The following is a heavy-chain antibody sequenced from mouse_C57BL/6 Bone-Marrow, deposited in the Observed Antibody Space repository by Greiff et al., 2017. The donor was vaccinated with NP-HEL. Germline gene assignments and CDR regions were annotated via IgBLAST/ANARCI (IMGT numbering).Heavy chain of an antibody. Sequence: EVKLQESGGGLVKPGGSLKLSCAASGFTFSSYTMSWVRQTPEKRLEWVATISGGGGNTYYPDSVKGRFTISRANAKNTLYLQMSSLRSEDTALYYCARCGYDERSRPNWYFDVWGTGTTVTVSS. V-gene: IGHV5-9*01. D-gene: IGHD2-2*01. CDR1: GFTFSSYT. J-gene: IGHJ1*03. CDR2: ISGGGGNT. CDR3: ARCGYDERSRPNWYFDV.